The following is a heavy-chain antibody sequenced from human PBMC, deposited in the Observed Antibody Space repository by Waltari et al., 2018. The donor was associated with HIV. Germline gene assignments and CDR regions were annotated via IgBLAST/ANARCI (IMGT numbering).Heavy chain of an antibody. V-gene: IGHV1-3*04. CDR2: INIGNGNV. J-gene: IGHJ4*02. CDR3: AREKGGTGEPNYFDL. Sequence: QVQLMQSGAEVKKPGASVTIYCKASGYTFENFPMHWVRQAPGQGLEWVGWINIGNGNVRVSERFQGRVSLTRDTCAATVNMDLGPRTPGETAIYFCAREKGGTGEPNYFDLWGRGTEVSVSA. D-gene: IGHD3-10*01. CDR1: GYTFENFP.